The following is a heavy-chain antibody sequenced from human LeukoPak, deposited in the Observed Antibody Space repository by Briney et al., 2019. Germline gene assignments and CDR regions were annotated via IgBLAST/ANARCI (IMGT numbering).Heavy chain of an antibody. CDR3: AAWGASSDP. D-gene: IGHD7-27*01. CDR2: TYYSGST. CDR1: GGSISSYY. J-gene: IGHJ5*02. V-gene: IGHV4-59*01. Sequence: SETLSLTCTVSGGSISSYYWSWIRQPPGKGLEWIGYTYYSGSTNYNPSLKSRVTISVDTSKNQFSLKLSSVTAADTAVYYCAAWGASSDPWGQGTLVTVSS.